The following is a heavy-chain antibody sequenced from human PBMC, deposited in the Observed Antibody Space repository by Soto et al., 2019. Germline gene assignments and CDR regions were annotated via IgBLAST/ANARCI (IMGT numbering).Heavy chain of an antibody. CDR1: GYDFATYW. CDR3: ARHRYNSGPTDNDMDV. J-gene: IGHJ6*02. CDR2: IYPGDSDT. D-gene: IGHD6-19*01. V-gene: IGHV5-51*01. Sequence: GESLKISCKGSGYDFATYWIGWVRQMPGKGLEWMGIIYPGDSDTKYSPSFHGQVTISVDKSISTAYLQWSSLKASDTAMYYCARHRYNSGPTDNDMDVWGQGTTVTASS.